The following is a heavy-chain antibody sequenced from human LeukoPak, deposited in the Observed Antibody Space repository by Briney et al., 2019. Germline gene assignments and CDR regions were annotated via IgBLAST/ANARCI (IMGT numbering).Heavy chain of an antibody. V-gene: IGHV5-51*01. Sequence: GESLKISCKGSGYTFTSYWMVWVRQMPGKGLEWMGSIYPGDSDTRYSPSFQGQVTISADKSISTAYLQWSSLKASDTAMYYCARQGLSKHIDYWGQGTLVTVSS. CDR2: IYPGDSDT. CDR3: ARQGLSKHIDY. J-gene: IGHJ4*02. CDR1: GYTFTSYW. D-gene: IGHD2-21*01.